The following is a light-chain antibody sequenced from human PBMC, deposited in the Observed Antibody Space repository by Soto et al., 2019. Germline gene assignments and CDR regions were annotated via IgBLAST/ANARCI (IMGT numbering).Light chain of an antibody. CDR3: QQYNNWTPWT. V-gene: IGKV3-15*01. CDR2: GAS. J-gene: IGKJ1*01. CDR1: QSVSSN. Sequence: EIVMTQSPATLSVSPGERATLSCRASQSVSSNLAWYQQKPGQAPRLLIYGASTRATGIPARYSGSGSGTKFTLTISSLQSEDFAVYYCQQYNNWTPWTFGQGTKVEIK.